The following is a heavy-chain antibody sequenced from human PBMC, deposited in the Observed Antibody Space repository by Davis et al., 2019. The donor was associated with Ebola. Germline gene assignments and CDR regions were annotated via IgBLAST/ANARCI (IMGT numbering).Heavy chain of an antibody. Sequence: SGPTLVKPTQTLTLTCTFSGFSLSTSGMCVSWIRQPPGKALEWLARIDWDDDKYYSTSLKTRLTISKDTSKNQVVLTMTNMDPVDTATYYCARIRLEQLVPGYYYYYGMDVWGQGTTVTVSS. CDR2: IDWDDDK. V-gene: IGHV2-70*11. J-gene: IGHJ6*02. D-gene: IGHD6-13*01. CDR3: ARIRLEQLVPGYYYYYGMDV. CDR1: GFSLSTSGMC.